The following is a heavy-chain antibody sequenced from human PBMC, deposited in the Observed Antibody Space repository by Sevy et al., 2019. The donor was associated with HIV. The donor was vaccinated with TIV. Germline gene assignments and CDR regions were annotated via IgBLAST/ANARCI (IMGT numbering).Heavy chain of an antibody. D-gene: IGHD3-22*01. V-gene: IGHV3-49*03. J-gene: IGHJ4*02. CDR3: TRVRVWLLLPDY. CDR2: IRSKAYGGTT. Sequence: GGSLRLSCTASGFTFGDYAMSWFRQAPGKGLEWVGFIRSKAYGGTTEYAAFVKGRFTISRDDSKSIAYLQMNSLKTEDTAVYYCTRVRVWLLLPDYWGQGTLVTVSS. CDR1: GFTFGDYA.